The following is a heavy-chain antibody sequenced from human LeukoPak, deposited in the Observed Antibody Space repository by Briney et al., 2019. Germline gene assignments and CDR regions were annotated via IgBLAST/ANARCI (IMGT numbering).Heavy chain of an antibody. CDR3: ASELATVIKYFDY. D-gene: IGHD4-17*01. CDR1: GGSFSGYD. CDR2: INHSGST. J-gene: IGHJ4*02. Sequence: SETLCLTCAVYGGSFSGYDWSWIRQPPGKGLEWIGEINHSGSTNYNPSPKSRGIISVDTSKHYFSLKLGSVTAAHTAVYYCASELATVIKYFDYWGERTLVTLSS. V-gene: IGHV4-34*01.